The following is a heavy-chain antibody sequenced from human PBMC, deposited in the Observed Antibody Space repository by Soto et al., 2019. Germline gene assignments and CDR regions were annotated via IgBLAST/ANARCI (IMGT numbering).Heavy chain of an antibody. J-gene: IGHJ4*02. D-gene: IGHD1-26*01. CDR3: AKDSSGSYAFDH. CDR1: GYSLTEVA. V-gene: IGHV1-24*01. Sequence: WASVKVSCKVSGYSLTEVATHWVRQAPGKGLEWMGGFDTESDETVYAQKFQGRVTMTEDTSTGTAYLELSSLRSDDTAVYYCAKDSSGSYAFDHWGQGPLVTVSS. CDR2: FDTESDET.